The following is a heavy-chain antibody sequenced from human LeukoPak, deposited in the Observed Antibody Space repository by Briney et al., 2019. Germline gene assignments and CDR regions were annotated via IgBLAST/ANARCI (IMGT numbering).Heavy chain of an antibody. Sequence: PSQTLSLTCTVSGGSISSGSYYWSWIRQPAGKGLEWIGRIYTSGSTNYNPSLKSRVTISVDTSKNQFPLKLSSVTAADTAVYYCASTVVKGVGFDYWGQGTLVTVSS. D-gene: IGHD4-23*01. V-gene: IGHV4-61*02. CDR2: IYTSGST. CDR3: ASTVVKGVGFDY. J-gene: IGHJ4*02. CDR1: GGSISSGSYY.